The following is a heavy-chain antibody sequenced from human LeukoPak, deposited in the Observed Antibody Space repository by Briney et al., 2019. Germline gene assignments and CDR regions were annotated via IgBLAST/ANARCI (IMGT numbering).Heavy chain of an antibody. CDR1: GYRFSSYW. CDR3: ARLSDYYDSSGYYYVY. V-gene: IGHV5-51*01. J-gene: IGHJ4*02. Sequence: GESLKISCKGSGYRFSSYWIAWVRQMPGKGLEWMGIIYPGDSDRRYSPSFQGQVTFSADNSISTAFLQWSSLKASDTGIYHCARLSDYYDSSGYYYVYWGQGTLVTVSS. D-gene: IGHD3-22*01. CDR2: IYPGDSDR.